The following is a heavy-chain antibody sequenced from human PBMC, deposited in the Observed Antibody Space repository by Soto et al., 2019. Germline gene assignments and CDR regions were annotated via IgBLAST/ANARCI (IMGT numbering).Heavy chain of an antibody. CDR3: ARRTGVSHYGMDV. J-gene: IGHJ6*02. D-gene: IGHD2-8*02. CDR2: IDPSDSYT. V-gene: IGHV5-10-1*01. CDR1: GYIFTNYW. Sequence: PGESLKISCKGSGYIFTNYWIHWVRQMPGKGLEWMGWIDPSDSYTSYSPSFQGHVTISADKSINTAYLQWSSLEASDTAMYYCARRTGVSHYGMDVWGQGTTVTVSS.